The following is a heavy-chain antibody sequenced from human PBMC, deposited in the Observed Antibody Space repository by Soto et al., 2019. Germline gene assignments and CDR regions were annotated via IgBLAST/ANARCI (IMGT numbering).Heavy chain of an antibody. J-gene: IGHJ4*02. CDR3: CYGDSTYYFDY. CDR2: IRQDGSEK. V-gene: IGHV3-7*01. Sequence: GGSLRLSCAASGFTFSSYWMSWVRQAPGKGLEWVANIRQDGSEKYYVDSVKGRFTISRDNAKNSLYLQMNSLRAEDTAVYYCCYGDSTYYFDYWGQGTLVTVSS. CDR1: GFTFSSYW. D-gene: IGHD4-17*01.